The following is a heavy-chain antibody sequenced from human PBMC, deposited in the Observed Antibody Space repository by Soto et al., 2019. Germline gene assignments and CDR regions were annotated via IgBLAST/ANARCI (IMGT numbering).Heavy chain of an antibody. CDR3: VEGGIGAPGYYYYGLDV. D-gene: IGHD3-16*01. Sequence: EVQLLESGGGLVQPGGSLRLSCAAPGFTFSSYAMTWVRQAPGKGLEWVSSISISGGSTYYAESVKGRFTISRDNSKSTLFLQMNSLRAEDTAVYYCVEGGIGAPGYYYYGLDVWGQGTTVTVSS. V-gene: IGHV3-23*01. J-gene: IGHJ6*02. CDR1: GFTFSSYA. CDR2: ISISGGST.